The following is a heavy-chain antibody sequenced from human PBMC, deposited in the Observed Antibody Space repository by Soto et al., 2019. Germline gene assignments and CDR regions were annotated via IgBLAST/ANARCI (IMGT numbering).Heavy chain of an antibody. CDR2: IYYSGST. CDR1: GGSISSYY. Sequence: PSETLSLTCTFSGGSISSYYWSLIRQPPGKGLEWIGYIYYSGSTNYNPSLKSRVTISVDTSKNQFSLKLSSVTAADTAVYYCARGWGLVFDYWGQGTLVTVSS. CDR3: ARGWGLVFDY. J-gene: IGHJ4*02. V-gene: IGHV4-59*01. D-gene: IGHD2-21*02.